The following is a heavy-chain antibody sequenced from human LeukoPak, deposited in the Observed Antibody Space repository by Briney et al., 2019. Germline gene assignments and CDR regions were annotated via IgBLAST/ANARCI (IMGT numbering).Heavy chain of an antibody. J-gene: IGHJ5*02. V-gene: IGHV4-39*02. CDR3: VRDYYDISGYWSSGS. D-gene: IGHD3-22*01. Sequence: SETLSLTCTVSGGSISSSSYYWGWIRQPPGKGLEWIGSIYYSGSTYYNPSLKSRVTISVDTSKNQFSLKLSSVTAADTAVYYCVRDYYDISGYWSSGSWGQGTLVTVSS. CDR2: IYYSGST. CDR1: GGSISSSSYY.